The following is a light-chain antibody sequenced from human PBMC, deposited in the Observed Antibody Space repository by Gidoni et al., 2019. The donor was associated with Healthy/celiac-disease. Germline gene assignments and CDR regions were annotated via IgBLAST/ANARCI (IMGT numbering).Light chain of an antibody. Sequence: EIVLTQSPATLSLSPGERATLSCRASQSVSSYLAWYQQKPGQAPRLLIYDASNRATGIPARFSGSGSGTDFTLTISSLESEDFAVYYCQQRNNWPPRYTFGPGTKVDIK. CDR3: QQRNNWPPRYT. V-gene: IGKV3-11*01. CDR1: QSVSSY. J-gene: IGKJ3*01. CDR2: DAS.